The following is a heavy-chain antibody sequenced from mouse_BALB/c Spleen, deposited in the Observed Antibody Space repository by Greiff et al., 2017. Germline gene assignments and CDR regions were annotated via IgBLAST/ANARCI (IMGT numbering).Heavy chain of an antibody. CDR3: ARPYYYGRDWYFDV. Sequence: EVMLVESGGDLVKPGGSLKLSCAASGFTFSSYGMSWVRQTPDKRLEWVATISSGGSYTYYPDSVKGRFTISRDNAKNTLYLQMSSLKSEDTAMYYCARPYYYGRDWYFDVWGSGTTVTVSS. CDR2: ISSGGSYT. D-gene: IGHD1-1*01. V-gene: IGHV5-6*01. CDR1: GFTFSSYG. J-gene: IGHJ1*01.